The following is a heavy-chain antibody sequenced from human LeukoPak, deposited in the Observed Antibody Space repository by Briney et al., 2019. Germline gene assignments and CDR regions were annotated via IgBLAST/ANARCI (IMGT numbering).Heavy chain of an antibody. CDR1: GYSFTSHY. V-gene: IGHV1-46*01. J-gene: IGHJ4*02. CDR3: ARGYSSGFGN. D-gene: IGHD6-19*01. Sequence: GASVKVSCKASGYSFTSHYIHWVRQAPGQGLEWMGIINPSRGSTSYAQKFQGRVTVTRDTSTSTVYMALSSLGSEDTAVYYCARGYSSGFGNWGQGTLVTVSS. CDR2: INPSRGST.